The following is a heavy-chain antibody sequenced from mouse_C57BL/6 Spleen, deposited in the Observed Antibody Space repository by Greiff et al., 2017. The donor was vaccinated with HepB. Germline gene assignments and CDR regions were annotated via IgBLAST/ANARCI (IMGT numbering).Heavy chain of an antibody. J-gene: IGHJ1*03. Sequence: EVQLQQSGPELVKPGASVKIPCKASGYTFTDYNMDWVKQSHGKSLEWIGDINPNNGGTIYNQKFKGKATLTVDKSSSTAYMELRSLTSEDTAVYYCAGTRDYYGSSYVGYFDVWGTGTTVTVSS. CDR3: AGTRDYYGSSYVGYFDV. D-gene: IGHD1-1*01. CDR1: GYTFTDYN. CDR2: INPNNGGT. V-gene: IGHV1-18*01.